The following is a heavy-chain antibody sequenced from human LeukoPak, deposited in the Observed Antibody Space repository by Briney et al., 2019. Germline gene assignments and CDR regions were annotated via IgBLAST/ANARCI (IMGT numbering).Heavy chain of an antibody. CDR1: GYTFTSYY. V-gene: IGHV1-46*01. CDR3: ARDYCSGGSCYFDY. J-gene: IGHJ4*02. Sequence: ASVKVSCKASGYTFTSYYMHWVRQAPGQGLEWMGIINPSGGSTSDAQKVQDRVTMTRDTSTSTVYMELSSLRSEDTAVYYCARDYCSGGSCYFDYWGQGTLVTVSS. D-gene: IGHD2-15*01. CDR2: INPSGGST.